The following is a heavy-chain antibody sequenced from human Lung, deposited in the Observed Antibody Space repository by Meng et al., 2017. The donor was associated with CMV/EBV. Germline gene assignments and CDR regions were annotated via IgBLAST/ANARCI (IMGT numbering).Heavy chain of an antibody. CDR3: ARLSGTISDY. D-gene: IGHD1-26*01. CDR2: NIPIFGTA. V-gene: IGHV1-69*05. Sequence: SCAASGDTFSSCAISWVRPAPGQELDWIGGNIPIFGTATYAQKFQGRVTITTGESTSTAYMELSSLRSDDTAVYYCARLSGTISDYWGQGTLVTVSS. CDR1: GDTFSSCA. J-gene: IGHJ4*02.